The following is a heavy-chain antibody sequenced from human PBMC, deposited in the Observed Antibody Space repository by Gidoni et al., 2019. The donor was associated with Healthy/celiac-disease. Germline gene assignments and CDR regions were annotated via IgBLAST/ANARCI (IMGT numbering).Heavy chain of an antibody. CDR2: IYYSGST. CDR3: ARPGGVVTPEWYFDL. CDR1: AGSISSSSYY. Sequence: QLQLQESGPGLVKPSETLSLTCTVSAGSISSSSYYWGWIRQPPGKGLEWIGSIYYSGSTYYNPSLKSRVTISVDTSKNQFSLKLSSVTAADTAVYYCARPGGVVTPEWYFDLWGRGTLVTVSS. J-gene: IGHJ2*01. D-gene: IGHD2-21*02. V-gene: IGHV4-39*01.